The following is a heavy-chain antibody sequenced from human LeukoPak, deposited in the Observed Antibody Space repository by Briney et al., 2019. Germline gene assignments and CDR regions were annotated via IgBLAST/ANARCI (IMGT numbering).Heavy chain of an antibody. D-gene: IGHD2-2*01. J-gene: IGHJ6*02. CDR2: ISWNSGSI. V-gene: IGHV3-9*01. Sequence: GRSLRLSCAASGFTFDDYAMHWVRQAPGKGLEWVSGISWNSGSIGYADSVKGRFTISRDNAKNSLYLQMNSLRAEDTALYYCAKDASPHIVVVPAAAKYGMDVWGQGTTVTVSS. CDR3: AKDASPHIVVVPAAAKYGMDV. CDR1: GFTFDDYA.